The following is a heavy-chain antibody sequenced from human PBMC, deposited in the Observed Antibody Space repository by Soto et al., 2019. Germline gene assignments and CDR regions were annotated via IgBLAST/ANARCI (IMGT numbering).Heavy chain of an antibody. D-gene: IGHD2-8*01. CDR3: ASLPLDGARFAS. J-gene: IGHJ4*02. CDR1: GFIFDGYA. CDR2: ISWNGVDV. Sequence: EVQLVESGGGLVQPGRSLRLSCAASGFIFDGYAIHWVRRAPGKGLEWVSGISWNGVDVGYADSVEGRVTISRDNAKNSLYLKMHCLTAEDTALYYCASLPLDGARFASWGQRTLVSVSS. V-gene: IGHV3-9*01.